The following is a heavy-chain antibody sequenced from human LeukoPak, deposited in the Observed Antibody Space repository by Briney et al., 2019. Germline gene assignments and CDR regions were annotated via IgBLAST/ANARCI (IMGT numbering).Heavy chain of an antibody. CDR3: ARGDFVVVITRVVYYFDY. V-gene: IGHV1-8*01. CDR1: GYTFTSYD. D-gene: IGHD3-22*01. Sequence: VASVKVSCKASGYTFTSYDINWVRQATGQGLEWMGWMNPNSGNTGYAQKFQGRVTMTRNTSISTAYMELSGLRSEDTAVYYCARGDFVVVITRVVYYFDYWGQGTLVTVSS. J-gene: IGHJ4*02. CDR2: MNPNSGNT.